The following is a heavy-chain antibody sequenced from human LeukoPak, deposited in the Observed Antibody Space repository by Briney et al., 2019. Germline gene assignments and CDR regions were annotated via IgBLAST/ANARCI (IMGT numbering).Heavy chain of an antibody. D-gene: IGHD3-22*01. CDR2: YSDSST. CDR3: ARDTDSSGYYGGSHY. CDR1: GITLSNYG. J-gene: IGHJ4*02. V-gene: IGHV3-66*02. Sequence: SGGSLRLSCAVSGITLSNYGMSWVRQAPGKGLEWVSVYSDSSTYYADSVKGRFTISRDNSKNTLYLQMNSLRAEDTAVYYCARDTDSSGYYGGSHYWGQGTLVTVSS.